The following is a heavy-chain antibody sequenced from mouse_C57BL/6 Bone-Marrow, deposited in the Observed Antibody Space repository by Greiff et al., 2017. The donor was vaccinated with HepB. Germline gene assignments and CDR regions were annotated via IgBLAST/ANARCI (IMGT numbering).Heavy chain of an antibody. CDR2: ISNGGGST. D-gene: IGHD2-5*01. CDR1: GFTFSDYY. Sequence: EVQLVESGGGLVQPGGSLKLSCAASGFTFSDYYMYWVRQTPEKRLEWVAYISNGGGSTYYPDTVKGRFTISRDNAKNTLYLQMSRLKSEDTAMYYCARGSYYSNWYFDYWGQGTTLTVSS. CDR3: ARGSYYSNWYFDY. V-gene: IGHV5-12*01. J-gene: IGHJ2*01.